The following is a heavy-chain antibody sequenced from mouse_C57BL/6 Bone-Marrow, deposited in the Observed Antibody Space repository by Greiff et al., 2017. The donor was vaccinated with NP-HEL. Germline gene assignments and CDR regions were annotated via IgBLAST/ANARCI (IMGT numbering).Heavy chain of an antibody. CDR3: ASAKGAYGSSFYYAMDY. CDR2: IWSGGST. V-gene: IGHV2-2*01. J-gene: IGHJ4*01. D-gene: IGHD1-1*01. CDR1: GFSLTSYG. Sequence: QVHVKQSGPGLVQPSQSLSITCTVSGFSLTSYGVHWVRQSPGKGLEWLGVIWSGGSTDYNAAFISRLSISKDNSKSQVFFKMNSLQADDTAIYYCASAKGAYGSSFYYAMDYWGQGTSVTVSS.